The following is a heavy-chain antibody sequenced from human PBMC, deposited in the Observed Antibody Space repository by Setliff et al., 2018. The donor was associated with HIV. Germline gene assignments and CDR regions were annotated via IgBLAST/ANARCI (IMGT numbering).Heavy chain of an antibody. D-gene: IGHD6-13*01. CDR3: AKDKRGSSSWYGFDS. CDR2: IWYDGSNK. V-gene: IGHV3-30*02. Sequence: GGSLRLSCAASGFTFNSYGMHWVRQAPGKGLEWVAVIWYDGSNKNDADSLKGRFTISRDNSKNTLSLQMNSLRGEDTAVYYCAKDKRGSSSWYGFDSWGQGTLVAVAS. CDR1: GFTFNSYG. J-gene: IGHJ4*02.